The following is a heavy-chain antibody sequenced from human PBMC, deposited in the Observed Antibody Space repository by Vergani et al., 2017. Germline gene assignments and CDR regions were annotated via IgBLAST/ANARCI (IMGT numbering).Heavy chain of an antibody. CDR1: GFTFGDYA. J-gene: IGHJ4*02. CDR3: TGREGGFGY. V-gene: IGHV3-49*04. CDR2: IRSKAYGGTT. D-gene: IGHD1-26*01. Sequence: EVQLVESGGGLVQPGRSLRLSCTASGFTFGDYAMSWVRQAPGKGLEWVGFIRSKAYGGTTEYAASVKGRFTISRDDSKSIAYLHMNSLKTEDTAVYYCTGREGGFGYWGQGTLVTVSS.